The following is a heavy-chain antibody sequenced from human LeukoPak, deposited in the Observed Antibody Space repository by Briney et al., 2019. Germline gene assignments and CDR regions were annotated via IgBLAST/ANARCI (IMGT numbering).Heavy chain of an antibody. CDR2: ISAYNGNT. D-gene: IGHD6-6*01. V-gene: IGHV1-18*01. J-gene: IGHJ4*02. CDR3: ARDLAARYYFDY. Sequence: GASVKVSCKASGYTFTSYGISRVRQAPGRGLEWMGWISAYNGNTNYAQKLQGRVTMTTDTSTSTAYMELRSLRSDDTAVYYCARDLAARYYFDYWGQGTLVTVSS. CDR1: GYTFTSYG.